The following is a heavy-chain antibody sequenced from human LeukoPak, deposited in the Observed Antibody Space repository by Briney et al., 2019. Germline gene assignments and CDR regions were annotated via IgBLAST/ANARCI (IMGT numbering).Heavy chain of an antibody. CDR1: GFTVSSNY. J-gene: IGHJ4*02. CDR3: ARGTPSGY. D-gene: IGHD6-19*01. Sequence: XAXSGFTVSSNYMSWVRQAPGKGLEWVSVIYSGGSTYYADSVTGRFTISRDNSKSTLYLQMNSLRAEDTAVYYCARGTPSGYWGQGTLVTVSS. V-gene: IGHV3-53*01. CDR2: IYSGGST.